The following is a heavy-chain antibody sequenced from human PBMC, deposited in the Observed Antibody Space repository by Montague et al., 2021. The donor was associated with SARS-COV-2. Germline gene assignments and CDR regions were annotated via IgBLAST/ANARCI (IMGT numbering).Heavy chain of an antibody. V-gene: IGHV3-23*01. J-gene: IGHJ4*02. Sequence: SLRLSCAASGFIFSGYAMTWVRQAPGKGLEWVSGITGSGHATYYADSVKGRFTISRDNSKNTLFLQMNSLRAEDTAVYYCARDLGTVATSFHRGYFDYWGPGSLVTVSS. CDR1: GFIFSGYA. D-gene: IGHD4-17*01. CDR2: ITGSGHAT. CDR3: ARDLGTVATSFHRGYFDY.